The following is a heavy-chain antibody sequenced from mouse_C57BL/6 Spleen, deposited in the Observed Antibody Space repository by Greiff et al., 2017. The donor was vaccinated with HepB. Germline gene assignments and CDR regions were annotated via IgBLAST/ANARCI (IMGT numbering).Heavy chain of an antibody. D-gene: IGHD1-1*01. CDR1: GFSFNTYA. Sequence: EVMLVESGGGLVQPKGSLKLSCAASGFSFNTYAMNWVRQAPGKGLEWVARIRSKSNNYATYYADSVKDRFTISRDDSESMLYLQMNNLKTEDTAMYYCVRHDGSSYGFDYWGQGTTLTVSS. J-gene: IGHJ2*01. CDR2: IRSKSNNYAT. V-gene: IGHV10-1*01. CDR3: VRHDGSSYGFDY.